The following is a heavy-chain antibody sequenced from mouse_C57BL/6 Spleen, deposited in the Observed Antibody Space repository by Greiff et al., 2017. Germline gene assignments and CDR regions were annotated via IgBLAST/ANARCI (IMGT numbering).Heavy chain of an antibody. CDR1: GYTFTSYW. CDR3: ARENIIYYDYGYFDY. V-gene: IGHV1-72*01. CDR2: IDPNSGGT. D-gene: IGHD2-4*01. Sequence: QVQLQQSGAELVKPGASVKLSCKASGYTFTSYWMHWVKQRPGRGLEWIGRIDPNSGGTKYNEKFKSKATLTVDKPSSTAYMQLSSLTSEDSAVYYCARENIIYYDYGYFDYWGQGTTLTVSS. J-gene: IGHJ2*01.